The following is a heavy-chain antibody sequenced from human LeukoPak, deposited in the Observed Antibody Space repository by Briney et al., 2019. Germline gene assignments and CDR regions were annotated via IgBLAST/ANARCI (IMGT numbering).Heavy chain of an antibody. Sequence: GGSRKFSCKGSGYSFASYWRGWVRRIQGKGLKWLGIIYPVDSDTRYSPSFQGQVTISADKSISTAYLQWSSLKASDTAMYYCARQRYGSGRSNGFDPWGQGTLVTVSS. CDR3: ARQRYGSGRSNGFDP. CDR1: GYSFASYW. D-gene: IGHD3-10*01. CDR2: IYPVDSDT. J-gene: IGHJ5*02. V-gene: IGHV5-51*02.